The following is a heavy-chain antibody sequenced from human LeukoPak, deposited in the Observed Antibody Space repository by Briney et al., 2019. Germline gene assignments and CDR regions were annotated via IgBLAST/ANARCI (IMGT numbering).Heavy chain of an antibody. D-gene: IGHD5-18*01. V-gene: IGHV4-39*07. CDR2: IYYTGST. CDR1: GGPISTTDDY. CDR3: AREDGTAMDNAFDI. J-gene: IGHJ3*02. Sequence: SETLSLTCTVSGGPISTTDDYWGWIRQPPGKGPEWIGSIYYTGSTFYNPSLKSRVTISEDPSKNQFSLELRSVTAADTAVYYCAREDGTAMDNAFDIWGQGTMVTVSS.